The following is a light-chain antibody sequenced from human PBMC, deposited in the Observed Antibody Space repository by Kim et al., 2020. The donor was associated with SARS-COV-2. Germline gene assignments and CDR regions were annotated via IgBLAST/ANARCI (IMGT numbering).Light chain of an antibody. Sequence: DIVMTQSPDSLAVSLGERATINCKSSQTLLYRSNNKNYLAWYQQKPGQPPKLLIYWASTRESGVPDRFSGSGSGTDFTLTISSLQAEDVAVYYCQQYYSTPFTFGPGTKVDIK. V-gene: IGKV4-1*01. CDR2: WAS. CDR3: QQYYSTPFT. CDR1: QTLLYRSNNKNY. J-gene: IGKJ3*01.